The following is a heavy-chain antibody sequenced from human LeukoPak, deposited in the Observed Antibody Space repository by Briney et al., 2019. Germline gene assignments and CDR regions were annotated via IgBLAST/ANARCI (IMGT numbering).Heavy chain of an antibody. J-gene: IGHJ4*02. Sequence: SGKVTCKASGGTFTIHTNTWVRQPPAQGLEWVGSINPVDGTHYAQKFQGRGTITADKSTSTAYMELSSLRSDDTAVYYCANDDTSGYYQVWGQGTLVTVSS. D-gene: IGHD3-22*01. CDR3: ANDDTSGYYQV. CDR2: INPVDGT. CDR1: GGTFTIHT. V-gene: IGHV1-69*02.